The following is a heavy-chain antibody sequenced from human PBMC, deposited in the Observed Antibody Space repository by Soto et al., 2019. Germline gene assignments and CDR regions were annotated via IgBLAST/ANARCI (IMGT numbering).Heavy chain of an antibody. Sequence: PGGSLRLSCAASGFTFSSYSMNWVRQAPGKGLEWVASISSSSSYIYYADSVKGRFTISRDNAKNSLYLQMNSLRAEDTAVYYCATVPWTAAASWGQGTLVTVSS. V-gene: IGHV3-21*01. D-gene: IGHD6-13*01. CDR2: ISSSSSYI. CDR3: ATVPWTAAAS. CDR1: GFTFSSYS. J-gene: IGHJ5*02.